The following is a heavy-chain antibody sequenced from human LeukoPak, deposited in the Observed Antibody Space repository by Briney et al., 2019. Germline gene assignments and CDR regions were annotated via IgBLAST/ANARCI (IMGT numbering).Heavy chain of an antibody. CDR3: GKGSRDHSGAT. D-gene: IGHD3-10*01. CDR1: GGSITGHY. Sequence: SSETLSLTCTVSGGSITGHYWSWIRQPPGKGPEWVSSIVGSGGSTYYADSVKGRFTISRDNSKNTVYLQMNSLRADDTAVYYCGKGSRDHSGATWGQGTMVTVSS. V-gene: IGHV3-23*01. J-gene: IGHJ3*01. CDR2: IVGSGGST.